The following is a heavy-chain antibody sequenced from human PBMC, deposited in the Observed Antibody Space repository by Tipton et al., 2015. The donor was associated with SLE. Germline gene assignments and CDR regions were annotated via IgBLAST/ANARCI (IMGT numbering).Heavy chain of an antibody. Sequence: TLSLTCTVSGGSISSYYWSWIRQPPGKGLEWIGYTYYSGSTNYNPSLKSRVTISVDTSKNQFSLKLSSVTAADTAVYYCARGATNFDSWDQGTLVTVSS. V-gene: IGHV4-59*08. CDR3: ARGATNFDS. CDR2: TYYSGST. CDR1: GGSISSYY. D-gene: IGHD5-12*01. J-gene: IGHJ4*02.